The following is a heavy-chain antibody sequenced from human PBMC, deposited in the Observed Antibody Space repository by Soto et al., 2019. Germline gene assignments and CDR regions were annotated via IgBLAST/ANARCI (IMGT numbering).Heavy chain of an antibody. CDR3: ATGGVVILDY. D-gene: IGHD3-3*01. V-gene: IGHV3-30-3*01. Sequence: PGGSLRLSCAASGFTFSSYAMHWVRQAPGKGLEWVAVISYDGSNKYYADSVKGRFTISRDNSKKTLYLQMNSLRAEDTAVYYCATGGVVILDYWGQGTMVTVSS. J-gene: IGHJ4*01. CDR2: ISYDGSNK. CDR1: GFTFSSYA.